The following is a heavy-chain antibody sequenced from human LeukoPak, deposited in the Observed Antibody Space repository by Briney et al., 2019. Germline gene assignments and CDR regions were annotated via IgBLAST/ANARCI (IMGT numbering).Heavy chain of an antibody. D-gene: IGHD2-15*01. Sequence: GGSLRLSCAASGFTFSSYSMNWVRQAPGKGLEWVSYISSSGSYIYSADSVKGRFTISRDNAKKSLYLQMNSLRAEHTAVYYCAIDQAAGLRLYYYGMDVGGKGTAVTLSS. CDR2: ISSSGSYI. J-gene: IGHJ6*04. CDR3: AIDQAAGLRLYYYGMDV. CDR1: GFTFSSYS. V-gene: IGHV3-21*01.